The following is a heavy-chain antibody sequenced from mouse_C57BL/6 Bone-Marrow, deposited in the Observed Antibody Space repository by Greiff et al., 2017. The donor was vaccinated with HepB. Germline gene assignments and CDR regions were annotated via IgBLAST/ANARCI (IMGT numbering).Heavy chain of an antibody. D-gene: IGHD1-1*02. CDR3: ARGRILSAMDY. Sequence: VQLQQPGAELVKPGASVKLSCKASGYTFTSYWMHWVKQRPGQGLEWIGMIHPNSGSTNYNEKFKSKATLTVDKSSSTAYLQLSSLTSEDSAVYYCARGRILSAMDYWGQGTAVTVSS. V-gene: IGHV1-64*01. J-gene: IGHJ4*01. CDR2: IHPNSGST. CDR1: GYTFTSYW.